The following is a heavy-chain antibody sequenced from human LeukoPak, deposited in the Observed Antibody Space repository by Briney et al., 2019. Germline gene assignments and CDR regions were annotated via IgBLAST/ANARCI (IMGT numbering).Heavy chain of an antibody. CDR2: FDPGNGET. V-gene: IGHV1-24*01. CDR1: GYTLTELS. J-gene: IGHJ4*02. CDR3: AAGGIYSLLDY. Sequence: ASVKVSCKVSGYTLTELSMHWVRQAPGKGLEWMGGFDPGNGETIYAQNFQGRVTMTEDTYTDTAYLELSSLTSEDTAMYYCAAGGIYSLLDYWGQGTLVTVSS. D-gene: IGHD2-15*01.